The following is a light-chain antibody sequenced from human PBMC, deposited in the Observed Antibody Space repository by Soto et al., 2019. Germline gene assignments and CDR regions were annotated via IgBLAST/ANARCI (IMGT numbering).Light chain of an antibody. CDR3: SSYTSSSTRVV. CDR2: DVS. Sequence: QSALTQPASVSGSPGQSITISCTGTSSDVGGYNYVYWYQQHPGKAPKLMIYDVSNRPSGVSNRFSGSKSGNTASLTISGLQAEDEADYYCSSYTSSSTRVVFGGGTELTVL. CDR1: SSDVGGYNY. V-gene: IGLV2-14*01. J-gene: IGLJ2*01.